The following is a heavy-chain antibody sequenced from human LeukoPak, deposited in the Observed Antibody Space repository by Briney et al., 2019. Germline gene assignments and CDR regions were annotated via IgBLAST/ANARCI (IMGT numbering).Heavy chain of an antibody. V-gene: IGHV4-34*01. Sequence: SETLSLTCAVYGGSFSGYYWSWIRQPPGKGLEWIGEINHSGSTNYNPSLKSRVTISVDTSKNQFSLKLSSVTAADTAVYYCARGGSGSYYKGRHYFDYWGQGTLVTVSS. D-gene: IGHD3-10*01. CDR2: INHSGST. CDR1: GGSFSGYY. J-gene: IGHJ4*02. CDR3: ARGGSGSYYKGRHYFDY.